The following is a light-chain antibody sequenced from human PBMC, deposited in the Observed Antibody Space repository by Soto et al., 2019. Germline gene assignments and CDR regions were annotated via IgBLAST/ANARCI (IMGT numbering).Light chain of an antibody. Sequence: DIQMTQSPSTLAASVGDRVTITCRASQSISSWLAWYQLKPGKAPNLLIYKASSLESGVPSRFSGSGSGTEFTLTISSLQPDDFATYYCQQYDTYPWTFGQGTRVEIE. CDR3: QQYDTYPWT. V-gene: IGKV1-5*03. J-gene: IGKJ1*01. CDR2: KAS. CDR1: QSISSW.